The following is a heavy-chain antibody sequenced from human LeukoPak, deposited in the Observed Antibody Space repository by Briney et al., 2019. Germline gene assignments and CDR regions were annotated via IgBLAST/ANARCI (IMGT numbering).Heavy chain of an antibody. Sequence: SETLSLTCTVSGGSISSYYWSWIRQPPGKGLEWIGYIYYSGSTNYNPSLKSRVTISIDTSKNQFSLKLSSVTAADTAVYYCAGELRGSSTWGFDYWGQGTWSPSPQ. D-gene: IGHD2-15*01. J-gene: IGHJ4*02. CDR1: GGSISSYY. CDR2: IYYSGST. V-gene: IGHV4-59*01. CDR3: AGELRGSSTWGFDY.